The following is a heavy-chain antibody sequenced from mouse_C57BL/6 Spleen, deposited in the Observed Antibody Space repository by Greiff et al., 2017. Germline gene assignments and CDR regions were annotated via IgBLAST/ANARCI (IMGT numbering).Heavy chain of an antibody. CDR3: AREGYSNPYYAMDY. CDR2: ISYDGSN. Sequence: DVQLQESGPGLVKPSQSLSLTCSVTGYSIISGYYWNWIRQFPGNKLEWMGYISYDGSNNYNPSLKNRISITRDTSKNQFFLKLNSVTTEDTATYYCAREGYSNPYYAMDYWGQGTSVTVSS. V-gene: IGHV3-6*01. CDR1: GYSIISGYY. J-gene: IGHJ4*01. D-gene: IGHD2-5*01.